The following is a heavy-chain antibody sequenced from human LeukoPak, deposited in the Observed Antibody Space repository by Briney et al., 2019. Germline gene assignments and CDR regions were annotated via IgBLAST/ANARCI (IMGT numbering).Heavy chain of an antibody. J-gene: IGHJ4*02. CDR1: GYTFTSYA. CDR2: INTNTGNP. D-gene: IGHD6-19*01. Sequence: ASVKVSCKASGYTFTSYAMNWVRQAPGQGLERMGWINTNTGNPTYAQGFTGRFVFSLDTSVSTAYLQISSLKAEDTAVYYCAREDSSGWYGGVVDYWGQGTLVTVSS. CDR3: AREDSSGWYGGVVDY. V-gene: IGHV7-4-1*02.